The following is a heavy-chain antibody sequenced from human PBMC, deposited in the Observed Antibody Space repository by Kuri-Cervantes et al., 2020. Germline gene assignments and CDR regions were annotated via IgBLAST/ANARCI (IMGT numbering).Heavy chain of an antibody. CDR1: GYTLTELS. D-gene: IGHD3-22*01. CDR2: FDPEDGET. Sequence: ASVKVSCKVSGYTLTELSMHWVRQAPGEGLEWMGGFDPEDGETIYAQKFQGRVTMTEDTSTDTAYMELSSLRAEDTAVYYCATDDPYDSSGVDAFDIWGQGTMVTVSS. J-gene: IGHJ3*02. V-gene: IGHV1-24*01. CDR3: ATDDPYDSSGVDAFDI.